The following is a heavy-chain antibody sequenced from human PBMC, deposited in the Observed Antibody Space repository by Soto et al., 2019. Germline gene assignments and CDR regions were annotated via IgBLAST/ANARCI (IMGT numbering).Heavy chain of an antibody. J-gene: IGHJ3*02. V-gene: IGHV1-2*02. D-gene: IGHD6-13*01. CDR2: INPNSGGT. Sequence: ASVKVSCKTSGYTFTGYHIHWVRQAPGQGLEWMGWINPNSGGTNYAQRFQGRVTMTRDTSISTAYMELSRLRSDDTAVYFCARDSGAGSSWSADLDAFNIWGQGTMVTV. CDR1: GYTFTGYH. CDR3: ARDSGAGSSWSADLDAFNI.